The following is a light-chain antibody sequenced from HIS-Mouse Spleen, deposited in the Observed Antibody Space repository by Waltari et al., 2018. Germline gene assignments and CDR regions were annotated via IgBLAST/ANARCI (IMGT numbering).Light chain of an antibody. J-gene: IGKJ4*02. V-gene: IGKV1-13*02. CDR3: QQFNSYPALT. CDR1: QGISSA. Sequence: AIQLTQSPSSLSASVGDRVTITCRASQGISSALAWYQQKPGKAPKLLIYDASSLESGVPSRFSCSGSATDFTLTMSSLQPEDFATYYCQQFNSYPALTFGGGTKVEIK. CDR2: DAS.